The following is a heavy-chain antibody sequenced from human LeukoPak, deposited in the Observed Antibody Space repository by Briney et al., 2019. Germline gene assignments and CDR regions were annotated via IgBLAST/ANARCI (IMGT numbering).Heavy chain of an antibody. J-gene: IGHJ4*02. CDR1: GFTFSGYS. Sequence: PGRSLRLSCAASGFTFSGYSMNWVRQAPGKGLEWVSSISSSSSYIYYADSVKGRFTISRDNAKNSLYLQMNSLRAEDTAVYYCARDSSWYSGSPHTYWGQGTLVTVSS. CDR3: ARDSSWYSGSPHTY. D-gene: IGHD1-26*01. CDR2: ISSSSSYI. V-gene: IGHV3-21*01.